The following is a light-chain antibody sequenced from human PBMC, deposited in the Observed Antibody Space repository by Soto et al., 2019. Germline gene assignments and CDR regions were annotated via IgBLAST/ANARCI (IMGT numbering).Light chain of an antibody. CDR3: QQYGSSPLS. Sequence: EIVLTQSPGTLSLSPGERATLSCRASQSVSSNYLAWYQQKPGQAPRLLIYGASNWATGIPDSFSGSGSGTDFTLTIIRLEPEDFAVYYFQQYGSSPLSFGQGTHVEIK. V-gene: IGKV3-20*01. CDR2: GAS. J-gene: IGKJ1*01. CDR1: QSVSSNY.